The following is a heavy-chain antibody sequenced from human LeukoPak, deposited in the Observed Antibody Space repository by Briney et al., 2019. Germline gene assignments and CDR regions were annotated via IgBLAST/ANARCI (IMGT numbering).Heavy chain of an antibody. D-gene: IGHD6-19*01. J-gene: IGHJ6*02. V-gene: IGHV6-1*01. Sequence: SQTLSLTCAISGDSVSSNSAAWNWIRQSPSRGLEWLGRTYYRSKWYNDYAVSVKSRITINPDTSKNQLSLQLNSVTPGDTAVYYCARILYSSGRGGMDVWGQGTTVTVSS. CDR1: GDSVSSNSAA. CDR2: TYYRSKWYN. CDR3: ARILYSSGRGGMDV.